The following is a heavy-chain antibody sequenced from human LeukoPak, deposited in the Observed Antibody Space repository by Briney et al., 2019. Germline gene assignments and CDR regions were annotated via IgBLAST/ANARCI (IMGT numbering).Heavy chain of an antibody. CDR1: GFTLSSYA. CDR3: AKDSIAVAGTRVNAFDI. D-gene: IGHD6-19*01. CDR2: ISGSGGST. V-gene: IGHV3-23*01. J-gene: IGHJ3*02. Sequence: GGSLRLSCAASGFTLSSYAMGWVRQAPGKGLEWVSAISGSGGSTYYADSVKGRFTISRDNSKNTLYLQMNSLRAEDTAVYYCAKDSIAVAGTRVNAFDIWGQGTMVTASS.